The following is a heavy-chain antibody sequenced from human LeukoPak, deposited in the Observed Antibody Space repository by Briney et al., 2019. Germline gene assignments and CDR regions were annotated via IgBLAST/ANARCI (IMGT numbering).Heavy chain of an antibody. CDR1: GGSISSSSYY. V-gene: IGHV4-39*01. D-gene: IGHD1-26*01. CDR2: IYYSGST. CDR3: ARPVGATGGYFDY. J-gene: IGHJ4*02. Sequence: PSETLSLTCTVSGGSISSSSYYWGWIRQPPGTGLEWLGSIYYSGSTYYNPSLKSRVTISVDTSKNQFSLKLSSVTAADTAVYYCARPVGATGGYFDYWGQGTLVTVSS.